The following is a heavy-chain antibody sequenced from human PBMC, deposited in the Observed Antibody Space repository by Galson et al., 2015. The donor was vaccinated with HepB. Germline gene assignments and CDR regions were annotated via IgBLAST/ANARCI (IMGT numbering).Heavy chain of an antibody. CDR2: IDPSDSYT. CDR3: ASTDLGTYYDILTRGDYYYYYGMDV. J-gene: IGHJ6*02. D-gene: IGHD3-9*01. V-gene: IGHV5-10-1*01. CDR1: GYSFTSYW. Sequence: QSGAEVKKPGESLRISCKGSGYSFTSYWISWVRQMPGKGLEWMRRIDPSDSYTNYSPSFQGHVTISADKSISTAYLQWSSLKASDTAMYYCASTDLGTYYDILTRGDYYYYYGMDVWGQGTTVTVSS.